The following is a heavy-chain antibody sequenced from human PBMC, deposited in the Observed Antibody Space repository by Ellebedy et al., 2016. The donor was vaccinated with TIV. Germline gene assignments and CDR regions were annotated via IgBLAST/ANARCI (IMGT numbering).Heavy chain of an antibody. D-gene: IGHD3-10*01. V-gene: IGHV3-7*01. CDR2: INPDGSAE. CDR1: GFIISGDW. Sequence: GESLKISCAASGFIISGDWMSWVRQAPGKGLEWVAHINPDGSAEYYVDSVKGRFTISRDNAKNLLYLQMNTLGVEDTAVYYCAAGSREYWFDPWGQGTLVTVSS. J-gene: IGHJ5*02. CDR3: AAGSREYWFDP.